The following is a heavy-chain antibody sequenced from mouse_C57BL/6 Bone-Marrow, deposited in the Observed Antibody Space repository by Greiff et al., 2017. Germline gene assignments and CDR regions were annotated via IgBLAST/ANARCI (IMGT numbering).Heavy chain of an antibody. CDR1: GYAFSSYW. CDR2: IYPGDGDT. CDR3: ARWAYYHGSSFAMDY. J-gene: IGHJ4*01. V-gene: IGHV1-80*01. D-gene: IGHD1-1*01. Sequence: VQLQQSGAELVKPGASVKISCKASGYAFSSYWMNWVKQRPGKGLEWIGQIYPGDGDTNYNGKFKGKATLTADKSSSTAYMQLSSLTSEDSAVYFCARWAYYHGSSFAMDYWGQGTSVTVSS.